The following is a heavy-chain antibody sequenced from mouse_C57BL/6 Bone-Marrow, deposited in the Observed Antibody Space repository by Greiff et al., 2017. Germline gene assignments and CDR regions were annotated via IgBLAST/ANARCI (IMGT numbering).Heavy chain of an antibody. V-gene: IGHV14-4*01. CDR1: GFNIKDYY. CDR3: ARACYSDCHCAMDY. CDR2: IDPENGDT. D-gene: IGHD2-12*01. Sequence: EVQLQQSGAELVRPGASVKLSCTASGFNIKDYYMHWVKQRPEQGLEWIGWIDPENGDTEYASKFQGKATITADTSSNTAYLQLSSLTSEDTAVYYCARACYSDCHCAMDYWGRGTSVTVTA. J-gene: IGHJ4*01.